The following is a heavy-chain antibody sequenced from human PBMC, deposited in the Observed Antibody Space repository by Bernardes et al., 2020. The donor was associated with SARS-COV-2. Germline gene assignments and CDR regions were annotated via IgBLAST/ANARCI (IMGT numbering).Heavy chain of an antibody. Sequence: GGSLRLSCAASGFMIDSYSMNWVRQAPGKGLEWVSSISASSNYISYVDSVRGRFSISRDNAKNSIYLQLSSLRADDTAFYYCARGDYYGSGTYYHVPWFDPWGQGALVTVSS. J-gene: IGHJ5*02. CDR2: ISASSNYI. CDR3: ARGDYYGSGTYYHVPWFDP. V-gene: IGHV3-21*01. CDR1: GFMIDSYS. D-gene: IGHD3-10*01.